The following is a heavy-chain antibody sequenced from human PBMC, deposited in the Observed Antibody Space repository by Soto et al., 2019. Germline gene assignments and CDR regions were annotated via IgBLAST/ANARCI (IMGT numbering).Heavy chain of an antibody. V-gene: IGHV3-23*01. Sequence: GGSLRLSCAASGFTFSSYAMSWVRQAPGKGLEWVSAISGSGGSTYYADSVKGRFTISRDNSKNTLYLQMNSLRAEDMAVYYCAKDIFQEVVVVISGFDYWGQGTLVTVSS. J-gene: IGHJ4*02. CDR1: GFTFSSYA. D-gene: IGHD3-22*01. CDR3: AKDIFQEVVVVISGFDY. CDR2: ISGSGGST.